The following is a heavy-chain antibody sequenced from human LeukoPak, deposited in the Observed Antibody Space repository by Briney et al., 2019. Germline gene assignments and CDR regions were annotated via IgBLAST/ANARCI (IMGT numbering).Heavy chain of an antibody. CDR3: ARRGNDAFDI. V-gene: IGHV4-38-2*01. J-gene: IGHJ3*02. CDR1: GYSISSGYY. Sequence: SETLSLTCAVSGYSISSGYYWGWIRQPPGKGLEWIGSIYHSGSTYYNPSLKSRVTISVDTSMNQFSLKLSSVTAADTAVYYCARRGNDAFDIWGQGTMVTVSS. CDR2: IYHSGST. D-gene: IGHD6-25*01.